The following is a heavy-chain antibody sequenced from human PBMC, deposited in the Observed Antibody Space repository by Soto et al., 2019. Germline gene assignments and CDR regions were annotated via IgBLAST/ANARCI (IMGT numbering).Heavy chain of an antibody. Sequence: GASVKVSCKASGSTFTGYYMHWVRQAPGQGLEWMGWINPNTGGTNYAQKFQGRVTMTSDTSISTAYMELSRLRSDDTSVYYCARPPSIAARGGVWNYWGQGTLVTVSS. J-gene: IGHJ4*02. CDR2: INPNTGGT. V-gene: IGHV1-2*02. CDR1: GSTFTGYY. D-gene: IGHD6-6*01. CDR3: ARPPSIAARGGVWNY.